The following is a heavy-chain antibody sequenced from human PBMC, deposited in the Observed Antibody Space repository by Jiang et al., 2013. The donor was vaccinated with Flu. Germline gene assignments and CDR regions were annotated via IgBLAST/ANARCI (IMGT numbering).Heavy chain of an antibody. CDR1: GGTFSSYA. J-gene: IGHJ6*02. CDR3: ARDGHSGYDFYYYYYGMDV. V-gene: IGHV1-69*01. Sequence: GAEVKKPGSSVKVSCKASGGTFSSYAISWVRQAPGQGLEWMGGIIPIFGTANYAQKFQGRVTITADESTSTAYMELSSLRSEDTAVYYCARDGHSGYDFYYYYYGMDVWGQGTTVTVSS. CDR2: IIPIFGTA. D-gene: IGHD5-12*01.